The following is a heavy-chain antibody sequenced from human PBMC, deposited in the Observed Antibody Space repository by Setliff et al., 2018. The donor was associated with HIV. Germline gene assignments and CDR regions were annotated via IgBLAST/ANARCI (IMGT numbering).Heavy chain of an antibody. J-gene: IGHJ5*02. CDR2: MNPNSGNT. CDR1: GYTFTSYD. Sequence: ASVKVSCKASGYTFTSYDINWVRQATGQGLEWMGWMNPNSGNTGYAQKFQGRITMTRNTSISTAYMEMSSLRSEDTAVYYCARKNWNDKGKFDPWGQGTLVTVSS. CDR3: ARKNWNDKGKFDP. D-gene: IGHD1-1*01. V-gene: IGHV1-8*01.